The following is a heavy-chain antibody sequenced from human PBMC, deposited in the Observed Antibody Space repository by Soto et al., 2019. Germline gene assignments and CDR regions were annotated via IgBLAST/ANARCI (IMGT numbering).Heavy chain of an antibody. Sequence: QVHLQQWGAGLLKPSETLSLTCAVYGGSVNGYYWNWIRQPPGKGLEWIGEINHTGGTHYNPSLKGRVTMSVDTSKNQFSLRLSSVPAADTAIYYCATRITVFGLLIPPFDPWGQGTQVTVSS. D-gene: IGHD3-3*01. V-gene: IGHV4-34*02. CDR1: GGSVNGYY. CDR2: INHTGGT. J-gene: IGHJ5*02. CDR3: ATRITVFGLLIPPFDP.